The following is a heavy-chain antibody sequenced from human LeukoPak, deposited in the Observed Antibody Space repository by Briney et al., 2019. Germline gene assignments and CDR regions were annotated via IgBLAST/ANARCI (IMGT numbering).Heavy chain of an antibody. CDR1: GFTLSQAW. J-gene: IGHJ4*02. CDR3: ARDGYYYDSSGRNGY. Sequence: PGGSLRISCAASGFTLSQAWMSWVRQAPGRGLEWVANIKQDGGEEYYVDSVKGRFTISRDNAKNSLYLQMNSLRAEDTAVYYCARDGYYYDSSGRNGYWGQGTLVTVSS. CDR2: IKQDGGEE. V-gene: IGHV3-7*05. D-gene: IGHD3-22*01.